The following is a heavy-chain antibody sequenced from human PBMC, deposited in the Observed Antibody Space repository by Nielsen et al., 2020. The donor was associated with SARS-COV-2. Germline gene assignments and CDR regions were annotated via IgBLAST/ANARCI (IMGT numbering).Heavy chain of an antibody. Sequence: SETLSLTCTVSGGSISSYYWSWIRQPPGKGLEWIGYIYYSGSTNYNPSPKSRVTISVDTSKNQFSLKLSSVTAADTAVYYCARGGEYYDILTGYRPPDYWGQGTLVTVSS. D-gene: IGHD3-9*01. J-gene: IGHJ4*02. CDR3: ARGGEYYDILTGYRPPDY. CDR1: GGSISSYY. CDR2: IYYSGST. V-gene: IGHV4-59*08.